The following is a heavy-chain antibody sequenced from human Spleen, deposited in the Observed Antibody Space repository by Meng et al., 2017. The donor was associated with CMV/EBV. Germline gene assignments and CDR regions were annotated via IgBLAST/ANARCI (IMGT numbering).Heavy chain of an antibody. CDR3: ARESSTAPFDY. V-gene: IGHV3-30*04. J-gene: IGHJ4*02. D-gene: IGHD2-21*02. Sequence: GESLKISCAASGFTFSSYAVHWVRQAPGKGLEWVAVISYDGNNKYYAGSVKGRFTISRDNAKNSLYLQMNSLTVEDTAFYYCARESSTAPFDYWGQGTLVTVSS. CDR2: ISYDGNNK. CDR1: GFTFSSYA.